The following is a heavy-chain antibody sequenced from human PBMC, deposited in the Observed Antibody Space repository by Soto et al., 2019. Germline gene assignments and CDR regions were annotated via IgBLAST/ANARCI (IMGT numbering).Heavy chain of an antibody. D-gene: IGHD5-12*01. Sequence: GASVKVSCKVSGYTFTSYYMHWVRQAPGQGLEWMGIINPSGGSTSYAQKFQGRVTMTRDTSTGTVYMELSSLRSEDTAVYYCARGHPRDGYNQLYYGMDVWGQGTTVTVSS. V-gene: IGHV1-46*01. CDR1: GYTFTSYY. CDR2: INPSGGST. J-gene: IGHJ6*02. CDR3: ARGHPRDGYNQLYYGMDV.